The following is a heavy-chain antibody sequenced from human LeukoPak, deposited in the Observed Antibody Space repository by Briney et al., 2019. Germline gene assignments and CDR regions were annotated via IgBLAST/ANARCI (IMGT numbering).Heavy chain of an antibody. CDR1: GGSFSGYY. Sequence: SETLSLTCAVYGGSFSGYYWSWIRQPPGKGLEWIGEINHSGSTNYNPSLKSRVTISVDTSKNQFSLKLSSVTAADTAVYYCAREETTVTHNWFDPWGQGTLVTVSS. CDR2: INHSGST. CDR3: AREETTVTHNWFDP. D-gene: IGHD4-17*01. V-gene: IGHV4-34*01. J-gene: IGHJ5*02.